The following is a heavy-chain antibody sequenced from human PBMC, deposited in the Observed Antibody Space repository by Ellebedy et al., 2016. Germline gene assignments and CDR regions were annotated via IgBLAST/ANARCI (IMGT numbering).Heavy chain of an antibody. V-gene: IGHV4-59*12. J-gene: IGHJ6*03. Sequence: SETLSLXCTVSGGSISSYYWSWIRQPPGKGLEWIGYIYYSGSTNYNPSLKSRVTISVDTSKNQFSLKLSSVTAADTAVYYCARSGPIVVVPAASARRYYYMDVWGKGTTVTVSS. D-gene: IGHD2-2*01. CDR3: ARSGPIVVVPAASARRYYYMDV. CDR2: IYYSGST. CDR1: GGSISSYY.